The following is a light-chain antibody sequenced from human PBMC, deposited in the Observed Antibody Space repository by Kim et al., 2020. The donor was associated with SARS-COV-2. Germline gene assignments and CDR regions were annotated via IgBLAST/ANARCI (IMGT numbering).Light chain of an antibody. CDR2: GKN. J-gene: IGLJ2*01. CDR3: NSWDTSTFHVV. CDR1: SLRLSY. Sequence: SSELTQDPAVSVALGQTVTITCQGDSLRLSYASWYQQKPGQAPLLVIYGKNSRPSGSPDRFSGSSSGTTASLTITGAQAEDEADYYCNSWDTSTFHVVFGGVTRLIVL. V-gene: IGLV3-19*01.